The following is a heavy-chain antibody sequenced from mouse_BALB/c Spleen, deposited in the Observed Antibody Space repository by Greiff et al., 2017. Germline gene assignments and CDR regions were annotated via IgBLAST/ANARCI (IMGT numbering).Heavy chain of an antibody. CDR2: ISSGGST. Sequence: EVKLVESGGGLVKPGGSLKLSCAASGFTFSSYAMSWVRQTPEKRLEWVASISSGGSTYYPDSVKGRFTISRDNARNILYLQMSSLRSEDTAMYYCARGREASYYYGSRDWYFDVWGAGTTVTVSS. D-gene: IGHD1-1*01. V-gene: IGHV5-6-5*01. CDR3: ARGREASYYYGSRDWYFDV. CDR1: GFTFSSYA. J-gene: IGHJ1*01.